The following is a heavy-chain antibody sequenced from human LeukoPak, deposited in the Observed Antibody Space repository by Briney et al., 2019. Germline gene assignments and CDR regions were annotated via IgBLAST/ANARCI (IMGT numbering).Heavy chain of an antibody. Sequence: GGSLRLSCAVSGFSFSSYAMSRVRQAPGKGLEWVSTVSETGDGTYYADSVKGRFIISRDNSKNTFYLQMDSLRADDTAMYYCAKGKVNHLGGLDYWGQGTLVTVSS. D-gene: IGHD1-14*01. CDR2: VSETGDGT. CDR3: AKGKVNHLGGLDY. J-gene: IGHJ4*02. CDR1: GFSFSSYA. V-gene: IGHV3-23*01.